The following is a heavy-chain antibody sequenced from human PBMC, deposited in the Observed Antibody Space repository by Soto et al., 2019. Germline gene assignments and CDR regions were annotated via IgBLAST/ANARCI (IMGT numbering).Heavy chain of an antibody. CDR3: ATSIVATIFDY. D-gene: IGHD5-12*01. V-gene: IGHV4-59*08. CDR1: GGSISSYY. J-gene: IGHJ4*02. Sequence: SETLSLTCTVSGGSISSYYWSWIRQPPGKGLEWIGYIYYSGSTNYNPSLKSRVTISVDTSKNQFSLKLSSVTAADTAVYYCATSIVATIFDYWGQGTLVTVSS. CDR2: IYYSGST.